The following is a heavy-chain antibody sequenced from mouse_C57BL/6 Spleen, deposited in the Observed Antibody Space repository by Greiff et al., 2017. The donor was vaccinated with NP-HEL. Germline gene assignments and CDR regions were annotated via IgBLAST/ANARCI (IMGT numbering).Heavy chain of an antibody. V-gene: IGHV1-5*01. J-gene: IGHJ2*01. CDR1: GYTFTSYW. D-gene: IGHD1-1*01. Sequence: EVQLQQSGTVLARPGASVKMSCKTSGYTFTSYWMHWVKQRPGQGLEWIGAIYPGNSDTSYNQKFKGKAKLTAVTSASTSYMELSSLTTEDSAVYYCTTSFMTTVVARGYWGQGTTLTVSS. CDR2: IYPGNSDT. CDR3: TTSFMTTVVARGY.